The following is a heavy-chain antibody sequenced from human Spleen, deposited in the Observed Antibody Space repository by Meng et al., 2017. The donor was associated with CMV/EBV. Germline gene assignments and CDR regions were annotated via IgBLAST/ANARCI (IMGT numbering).Heavy chain of an antibody. CDR1: GYTFTSYG. V-gene: IGHV1-46*01. Sequence: ASVKVSCKASGYTFTSYGISWVRQAPGQGLEWMGIINPSGGSTSYAQKFQGRVTMTRDTSTSTVYMELSSLRSEDTAVYYCARDLPQFWSGYSYYYYYGMDVWGQGTTVTVSS. CDR2: INPSGGST. CDR3: ARDLPQFWSGYSYYYYYGMDV. D-gene: IGHD3-3*02. J-gene: IGHJ6*02.